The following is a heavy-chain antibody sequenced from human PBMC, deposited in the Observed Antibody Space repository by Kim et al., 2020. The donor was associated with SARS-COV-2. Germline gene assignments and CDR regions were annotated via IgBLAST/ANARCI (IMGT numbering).Heavy chain of an antibody. CDR2: IRGKAHSGST. V-gene: IGHV3-49*03. CDR3: TRGRYPHAFHL. D-gene: IGHD3-16*02. Sequence: GGSLRLSCTTSGFGFEDSDMSWCRQTAGKGLEWLGLIRGKAHSGSTEYAESVRRRFTLSRDDSKSIAYLQMNSLEIEDTAVYFCTRGRYPHAFHLWGQGTTVIVS. CDR1: GFGFEDSD. J-gene: IGHJ3*01.